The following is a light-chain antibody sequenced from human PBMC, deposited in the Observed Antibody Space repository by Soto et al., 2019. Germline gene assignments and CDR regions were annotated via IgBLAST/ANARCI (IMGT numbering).Light chain of an antibody. V-gene: IGKV3-15*01. CDR3: QQYNNWPRT. Sequence: IVMTQSPATLSVSPWERATLSCRASQSVSSNLAWYQQKPGQAPRLLIYGASTRATGIPARFSGGGSGTEFTLTISSLQSEDFAVYYCQQYNNWPRTFGQGTKVDIK. J-gene: IGKJ1*01. CDR1: QSVSSN. CDR2: GAS.